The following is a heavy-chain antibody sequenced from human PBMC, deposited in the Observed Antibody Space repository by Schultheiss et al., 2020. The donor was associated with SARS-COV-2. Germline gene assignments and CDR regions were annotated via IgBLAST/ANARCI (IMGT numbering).Heavy chain of an antibody. J-gene: IGHJ4*02. Sequence: SETLSLTCAVYGGSFSGYYWSWIRQPPGKGLEWIGSIYYSGSTNYNPSLKSRVTISVDTSKNQFSLKLSSVTAADTAVYYCARDIIGITMVRGVNEGYWGQGTLVTVSS. D-gene: IGHD3-10*01. CDR3: ARDIIGITMVRGVNEGY. CDR1: GGSFSGYY. CDR2: IYYSGST. V-gene: IGHV4-59*12.